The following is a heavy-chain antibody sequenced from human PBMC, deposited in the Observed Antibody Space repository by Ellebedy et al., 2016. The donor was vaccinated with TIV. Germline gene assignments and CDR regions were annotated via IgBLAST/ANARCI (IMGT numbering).Heavy chain of an antibody. CDR1: GFTFSNAW. V-gene: IGHV3-15*01. CDR3: TTDYYGMDV. J-gene: IGHJ6*02. Sequence: PGGSLRLSCAASGFTFSNAWMTWVRQAPGKGLQWVGQIKGKTNGGTADYAAPVKGRFTISRDDSNNTLSLQMNSLKTEDTAVYYCTTDYYGMDVWGQGTTVTVSS. CDR2: IKGKTNGGTA.